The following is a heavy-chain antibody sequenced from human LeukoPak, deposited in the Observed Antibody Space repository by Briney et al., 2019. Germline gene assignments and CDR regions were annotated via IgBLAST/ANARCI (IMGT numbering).Heavy chain of an antibody. CDR3: AKPVGNSWFYFDY. CDR2: IRGSDATT. Sequence: PGGSLRLSCAASGFTFSSYAMSWVRQAPGKGLEWVSAIRGSDATTYYADSVKGWFTISRDNSKNTLYLQMNSLRAEDTAVYYCAKPVGNSWFYFDYWGQGTLVTVSS. J-gene: IGHJ4*02. D-gene: IGHD6-13*01. CDR1: GFTFSSYA. V-gene: IGHV3-23*01.